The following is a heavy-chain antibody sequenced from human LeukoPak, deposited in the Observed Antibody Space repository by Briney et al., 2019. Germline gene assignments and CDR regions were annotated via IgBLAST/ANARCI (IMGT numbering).Heavy chain of an antibody. CDR3: ARGRQLWSEEGDFFDY. CDR2: IYYSGST. CDR1: GGSISSSSYY. J-gene: IGHJ4*02. V-gene: IGHV4-39*01. D-gene: IGHD5-18*01. Sequence: SETLSLTCTVSGGSISSSSYYWGWIRQPPGKGLEWIGSIYYSGSTYYNPSLKSRVTISVDTSKNQFSLKLSSVTAADTAAYYCARGRQLWSEEGDFFDYWGQGTLVTVSS.